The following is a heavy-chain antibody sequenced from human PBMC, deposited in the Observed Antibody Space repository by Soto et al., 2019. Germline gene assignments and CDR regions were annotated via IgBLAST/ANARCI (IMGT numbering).Heavy chain of an antibody. V-gene: IGHV4-39*01. CDR2: IYYSGST. CDR1: GGSISSSSYY. Sequence: PSETLSLTCTVSGGSISSSSYYWGWIRQPTGKGLEWIGSIYYSGSTYYNPSLKSRVTISVDTSKNQFSLKLSSVTAADTAVYYCARQETVTTLLWDYWGQGTLVTVSS. CDR3: ARQETVTTLLWDY. D-gene: IGHD4-4*01. J-gene: IGHJ4*02.